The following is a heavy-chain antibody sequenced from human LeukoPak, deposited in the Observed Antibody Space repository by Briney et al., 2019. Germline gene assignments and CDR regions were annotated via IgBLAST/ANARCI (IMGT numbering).Heavy chain of an antibody. D-gene: IGHD6-13*01. J-gene: IGHJ6*04. CDR2: INHSGST. CDR1: GGSFSGYY. CDR3: AGERIAAAGRLIYYGMDV. Sequence: SETLSLTCAVYGGSFSGYYWSWIRQPPGKGLEGIGEINHSGSTNYNPSLKRRVTLSVDTSKNQFSLKLSSVTAADTAVYYCAGERIAAAGRLIYYGMDVWGKGTTVTVSS. V-gene: IGHV4-34*01.